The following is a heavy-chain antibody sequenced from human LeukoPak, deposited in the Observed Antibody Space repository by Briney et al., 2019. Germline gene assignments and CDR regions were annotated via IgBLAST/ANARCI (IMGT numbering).Heavy chain of an antibody. D-gene: IGHD3-22*01. J-gene: IGHJ4*02. CDR3: VRAWEVVADPRFDY. Sequence: GSLRLSCAASRVSFSSYAMHWVRQAPRKGLDWVAVISHDETKKYYAASVKGRFTLSRDNSKNKVYLQMNRLRAEDTAVHYCVRAWEVVADPRFDYWGQGTLVTVSS. CDR1: RVSFSSYA. V-gene: IGHV3-30*04. CDR2: ISHDETKK.